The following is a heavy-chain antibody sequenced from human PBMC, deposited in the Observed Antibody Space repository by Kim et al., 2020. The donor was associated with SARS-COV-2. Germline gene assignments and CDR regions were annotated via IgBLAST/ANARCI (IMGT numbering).Heavy chain of an antibody. J-gene: IGHJ5*01. CDR3: ARFPNYDFWSGFNTWF. Sequence: SETLSLTCTVSGGSISSGGYYWSWLPQHPGKGLEWIGYIYYSGSTYYNPSLKSRVTISVETSNNQFPLKLSPVTAAATAVYYCARFPNYDFWSGFNTWF. CDR2: IYYSGST. CDR1: GGSISSGGYY. D-gene: IGHD3-3*01. V-gene: IGHV4-31*03.